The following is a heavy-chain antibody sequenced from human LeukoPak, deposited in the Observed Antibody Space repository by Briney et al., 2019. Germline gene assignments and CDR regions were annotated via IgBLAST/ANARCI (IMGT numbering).Heavy chain of an antibody. CDR3: ARVGYSYGPYYFDY. CDR2: ISSSGSTI. V-gene: IGHV3-48*03. J-gene: IGHJ4*02. Sequence: GGSLRLSCAASGFTFSSYEMNWVRQAPGKGLEWVSYISSSGSTIYYPDSVKGRFTISRDNAKNSLYLQMNSLRAEDTAVYYCARVGYSYGPYYFDYWGQGTLVSVSS. D-gene: IGHD5-18*01. CDR1: GFTFSSYE.